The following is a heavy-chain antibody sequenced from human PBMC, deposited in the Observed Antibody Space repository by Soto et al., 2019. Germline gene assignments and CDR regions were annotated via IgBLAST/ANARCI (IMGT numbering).Heavy chain of an antibody. V-gene: IGHV3-23*01. Sequence: EVQLLESGGGLRQPGGSLRLSCAASGFTFINYAMSWVRQAPGKGLEWVSSISSRGDTTYYADSVRGRFTISKDPSKDTLYLQMNSLRAADTALYFCAKDSHYGDFLPFDYWGQGTLVTVSS. CDR3: AKDSHYGDFLPFDY. J-gene: IGHJ4*02. D-gene: IGHD4-17*01. CDR2: ISSRGDTT. CDR1: GFTFINYA.